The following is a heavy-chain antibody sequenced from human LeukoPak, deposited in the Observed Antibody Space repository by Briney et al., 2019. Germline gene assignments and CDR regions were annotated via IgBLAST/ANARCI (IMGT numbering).Heavy chain of an antibody. CDR3: TTGTLTSDY. V-gene: IGHV3-15*01. Sequence: PGGSLRLSCAASGFTFNNAWMSWVRQAPGKGLEWVGRIKSKSDGGTTDNAAPVKGRFTISKDDSKNTLYLQMNSLKTEDTGIYYCTTGTLTSDYWGQGTLVTVSS. J-gene: IGHJ4*02. CDR2: IKSKSDGGTT. D-gene: IGHD4-17*01. CDR1: GFTFNNAW.